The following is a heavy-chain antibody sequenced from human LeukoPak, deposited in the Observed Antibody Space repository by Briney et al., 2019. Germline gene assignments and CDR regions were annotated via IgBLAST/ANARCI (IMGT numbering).Heavy chain of an antibody. D-gene: IGHD2-21*01. V-gene: IGHV3-30*18. Sequence: GGSLRLSCVASGFTFSSYGMHWVRQAPGKGLEWVAVISYDGSNKYYADSVKGRFTISRDNSKNTLYLQMNSLRAEDTAVYYCAKLWVPGMGSFDYWGQGTLVTVSS. CDR2: ISYDGSNK. J-gene: IGHJ4*02. CDR1: GFTFSSYG. CDR3: AKLWVPGMGSFDY.